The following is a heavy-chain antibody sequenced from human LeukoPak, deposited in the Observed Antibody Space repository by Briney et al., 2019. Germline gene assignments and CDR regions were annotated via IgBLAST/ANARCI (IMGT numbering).Heavy chain of an antibody. D-gene: IGHD3-22*01. CDR3: ARATDASSGYFWFDP. CDR2: IYYSGST. J-gene: IGHJ5*02. V-gene: IGHV4-59*01. CDR1: GGSISGYY. Sequence: SETLSLTCSVSGGSISGYYWSWIRQSPGKGLEWIAYIYYSGSTNYNPSLKSRVTISVDTSKNQFSLKLSSVTAADTAMYYCARATDASSGYFWFDPWGQGALVTVSS.